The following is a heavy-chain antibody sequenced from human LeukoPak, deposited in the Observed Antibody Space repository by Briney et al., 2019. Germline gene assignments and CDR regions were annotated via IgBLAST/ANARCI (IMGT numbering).Heavy chain of an antibody. D-gene: IGHD1-26*01. Sequence: GRSLKLSYAPSGFIFSSDGIHCVRQAPGKGLEWVAFIRYDGSDKYYADSVKGRFTMSRDNSKKKVYLQMNSLRAEDTAVYYCAKDAWEVGATSEIDYWGQGTLITVSS. CDR3: AKDAWEVGATSEIDY. V-gene: IGHV3-30*02. CDR2: IRYDGSDK. J-gene: IGHJ4*02. CDR1: GFIFSSDG.